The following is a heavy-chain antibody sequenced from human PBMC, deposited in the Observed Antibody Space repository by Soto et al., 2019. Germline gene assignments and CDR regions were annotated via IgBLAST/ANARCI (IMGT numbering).Heavy chain of an antibody. CDR1: GFTFSSYA. CDR3: AKDPAVGATRPQYFQH. V-gene: IGHV3-23*01. Sequence: EVQLLESGGGLVQPGGSLRLSCAASGFTFSSYAMSWVRQAPGKGLEWVSAISGSGGSTYYADSVKGRFTISRDNSKNTPYLQMNSLRAEDTAVYYCAKDPAVGATRPQYFQHWGQGTLVTVSS. CDR2: ISGSGGST. D-gene: IGHD1-26*01. J-gene: IGHJ1*01.